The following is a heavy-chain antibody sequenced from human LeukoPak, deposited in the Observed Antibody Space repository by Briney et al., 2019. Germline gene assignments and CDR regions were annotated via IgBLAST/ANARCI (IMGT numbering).Heavy chain of an antibody. V-gene: IGHV1-69*04. D-gene: IGHD6-13*01. J-gene: IGHJ4*02. CDR3: ASRIAAAGTFDY. Sequence: SVKVSCKASGGAFTSYDITWVRHGPGQGLEWMGRIIPILGIANYAQQFQGRVTITADKSTSTAYMELSSVRSEDSAVYCCASRIAAAGTFDYWGQGTLVTVSS. CDR2: IIPILGIA. CDR1: GGAFTSYD.